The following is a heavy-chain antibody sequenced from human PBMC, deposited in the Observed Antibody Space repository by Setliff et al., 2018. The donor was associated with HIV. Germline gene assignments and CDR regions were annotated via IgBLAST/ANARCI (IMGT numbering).Heavy chain of an antibody. J-gene: IGHJ6*03. V-gene: IGHV4-4*08. CDR2: IYTSGST. CDR1: GGSISSYY. D-gene: IGHD3-3*01. Sequence: PSETLSLTCTVSGGSISSYYWSWIRQPPGKGLEWIGYIYTSGSTNYNPSLKSRVTISVDTSKNQFSLKLSSVTAADTAVYYCARTFWSGYYMDVWGKGTTVTVSS. CDR3: ARTFWSGYYMDV.